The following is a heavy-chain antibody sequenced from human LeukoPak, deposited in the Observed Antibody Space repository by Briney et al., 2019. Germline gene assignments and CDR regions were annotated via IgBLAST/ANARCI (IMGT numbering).Heavy chain of an antibody. J-gene: IGHJ6*03. V-gene: IGHV1-3*03. Sequence: GASVKVSCKASGYTFTSYAMHWVRQAPGQRLEWMGWINAGNGNTKYSQEFQGRVTITRDTSASTAYMELSSLRSEDMAVYYCARDRAVAGKDYYYMDVWGKGTTVTVSS. CDR2: INAGNGNT. CDR1: GYTFTSYA. D-gene: IGHD6-19*01. CDR3: ARDRAVAGKDYYYMDV.